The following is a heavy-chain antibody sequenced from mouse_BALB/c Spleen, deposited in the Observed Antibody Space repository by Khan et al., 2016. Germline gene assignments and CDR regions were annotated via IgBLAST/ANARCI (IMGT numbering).Heavy chain of an antibody. D-gene: IGHD3-1*01. CDR3: ARSSSGCWYYFDY. J-gene: IGHJ2*01. CDR2: IHYSGST. Sequence: VQLKESGPDLAKPSQSLSLTCTVSGNSITSHYSWHWIRHFPGNKLEWMGYIHYSGSTSYNPSLKSRISFTRDKSKNRFFLQLNSVTTEDKATYYCARSSSGCWYYFDYWGQGTTLTVSS. CDR1: GNSITSHYS. V-gene: IGHV3-1*02.